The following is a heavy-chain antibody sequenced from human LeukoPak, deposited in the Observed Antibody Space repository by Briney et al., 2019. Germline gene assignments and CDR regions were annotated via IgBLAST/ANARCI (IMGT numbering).Heavy chain of an antibody. Sequence: GGSLRLSCAASGFTFSSYSMNWVRQAPGKGLEWVSSISSSSSYIYYADSVKGRFTISRDNAKNTFHLQMNSLRAEDTAVYYCARGDPDNNAYYDFDYWGQGTLVTVSS. CDR1: GFTFSSYS. CDR2: ISSSSSYI. CDR3: ARGDPDNNAYYDFDY. J-gene: IGHJ4*02. D-gene: IGHD3-22*01. V-gene: IGHV3-21*04.